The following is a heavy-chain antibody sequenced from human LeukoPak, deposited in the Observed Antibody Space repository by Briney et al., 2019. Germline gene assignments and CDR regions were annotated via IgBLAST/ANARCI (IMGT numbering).Heavy chain of an antibody. Sequence: PSETLSLTCTVSGGSISSGGYYWRWIRQHPGKGLECIGYISYSGSTYYNPSLKSRVTISVDTSKNQFSLKLSSVTAADTAVYYCARDYDFWSGYGYGMDVWGQGSTVTVSS. V-gene: IGHV4-31*03. CDR3: ARDYDFWSGYGYGMDV. D-gene: IGHD3-3*01. CDR1: GGSISSGGYY. J-gene: IGHJ6*02. CDR2: ISYSGST.